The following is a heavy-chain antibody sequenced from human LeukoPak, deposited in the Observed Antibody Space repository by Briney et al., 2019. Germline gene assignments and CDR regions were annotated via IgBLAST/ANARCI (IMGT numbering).Heavy chain of an antibody. CDR3: ARGRYSAGDSWFDP. CDR1: GGSITSSY. Sequence: AETLSLTCTVSGGSITSSYWSWIRQSPGKGLEWIGYIHYTGSTNYNPSLKSRVTMLIDTSNNQFSLKLRSVTAADTAVYYCARGRYSAGDSWFDPWGQGTLVTVSS. CDR2: IHYTGST. J-gene: IGHJ5*02. V-gene: IGHV4-59*01. D-gene: IGHD3-9*01.